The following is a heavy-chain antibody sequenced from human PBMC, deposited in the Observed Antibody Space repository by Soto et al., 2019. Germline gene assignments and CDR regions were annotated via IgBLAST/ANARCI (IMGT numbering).Heavy chain of an antibody. CDR3: ARACSSCYWDY. CDR2: INYSGST. CDR1: GGSFSSYY. D-gene: IGHD6-13*01. Sequence: SETLSLTCAVYGGSFSSYYWSWIRQPPGKGLEWIGYINYSGSTYYNPSLKSRVTISPDTSKNQFSLKLDSVTAADTAVYYCARACSSCYWDYWGQGTLVTVS. V-gene: IGHV4-34*01. J-gene: IGHJ4*02.